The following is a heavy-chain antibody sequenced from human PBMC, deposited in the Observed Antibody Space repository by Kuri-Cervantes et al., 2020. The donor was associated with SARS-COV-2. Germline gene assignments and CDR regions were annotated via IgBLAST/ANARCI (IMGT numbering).Heavy chain of an antibody. CDR3: AREEPKLDDAFDI. Sequence: LSLTCAASGFTFSSYEMNWVRQAPGKGLEWVSYISRSGSTIYYADSVKGRFTISRDNAKNSLYLQVNSLRAEDTALYYCAREEPKLDDAFDIWGQGTMVTVSS. CDR1: GFTFSSYE. J-gene: IGHJ3*02. CDR2: ISRSGSTI. D-gene: IGHD1-1*01. V-gene: IGHV3-48*03.